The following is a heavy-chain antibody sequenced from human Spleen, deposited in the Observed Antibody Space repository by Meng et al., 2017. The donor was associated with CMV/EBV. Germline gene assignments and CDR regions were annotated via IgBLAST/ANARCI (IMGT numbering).Heavy chain of an antibody. D-gene: IGHD6-13*01. CDR1: GGSISSSSYY. Sequence: SGGSISSSSYYWGWIRQPPGKGLEWIGSIYYSGSTYYNPSLKSRVTISVDTSKNQFSLKLSSVTAADTAVFYCARERAPIAATGYDYWGQGTLVTVSS. CDR2: IYYSGST. V-gene: IGHV4-39*02. CDR3: ARERAPIAATGYDY. J-gene: IGHJ4*02.